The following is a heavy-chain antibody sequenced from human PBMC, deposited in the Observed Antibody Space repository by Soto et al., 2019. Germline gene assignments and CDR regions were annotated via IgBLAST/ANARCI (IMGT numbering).Heavy chain of an antibody. V-gene: IGHV3-74*01. Sequence: GGSLRLSCAASGFTFSTYWMHWVRQAPGKGLVWVSRINSDASSTSYADSVKGRFTISRDNAKSTLYLQVNSLRAEDTDVYYCARGSGATIDYWGQGTLVTVSS. D-gene: IGHD5-12*01. CDR2: INSDASST. CDR3: ARGSGATIDY. J-gene: IGHJ4*02. CDR1: GFTFSTYW.